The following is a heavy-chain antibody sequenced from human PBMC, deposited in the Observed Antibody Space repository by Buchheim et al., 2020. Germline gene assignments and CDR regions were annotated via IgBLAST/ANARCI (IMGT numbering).Heavy chain of an antibody. V-gene: IGHV4-39*01. CDR1: GGSISSSSYY. CDR3: ARGRGLRFRITSWFDP. CDR2: IYYSGST. Sequence: QLQLQESGPGLVKPSETLSLTCTVSGGSISSSSYYWGWIRQPPGKGLEWIGSIYYSGSTYYNPSLKSRVNISVDTSKNQFSLKLSSVTAADTAVYYCARGRGLRFRITSWFDPWGQGTL. J-gene: IGHJ5*02. D-gene: IGHD5-12*01.